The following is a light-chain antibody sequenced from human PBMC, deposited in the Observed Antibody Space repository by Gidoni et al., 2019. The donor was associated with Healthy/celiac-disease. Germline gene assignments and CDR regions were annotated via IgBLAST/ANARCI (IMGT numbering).Light chain of an antibody. CDR3: QQLNSYPET. CDR1: QGISSD. Sequence: DIQWTQSPSFLSASVGDRVTITCRASQGISSDLAWYQQKPGKAPKLLIYAASTLQSGVPSRFSGSGSGTEFTRTISSLQPEDFETYYCQQLNSYPETFGQGTKLEIK. V-gene: IGKV1-9*01. CDR2: AAS. J-gene: IGKJ2*01.